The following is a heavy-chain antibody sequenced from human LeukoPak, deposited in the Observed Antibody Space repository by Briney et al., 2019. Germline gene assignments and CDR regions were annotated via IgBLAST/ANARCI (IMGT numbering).Heavy chain of an antibody. Sequence: GGSLRLSCAASGFTFSSYGMHWVRQAPGKGLEWVAVISYDGSNKYYADSVKGRFTISRDNSKNTLYLQMNSLRAEDTAVYYCAKEVYYDILPGGFDYWGQGTLVTVSS. V-gene: IGHV3-30*18. D-gene: IGHD3-9*01. CDR3: AKEVYYDILPGGFDY. CDR1: GFTFSSYG. J-gene: IGHJ4*02. CDR2: ISYDGSNK.